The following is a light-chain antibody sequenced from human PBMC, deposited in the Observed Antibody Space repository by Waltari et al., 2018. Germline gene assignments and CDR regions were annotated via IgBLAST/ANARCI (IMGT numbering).Light chain of an antibody. Sequence: QSALTQPASVSGSPGQSIPISCTGTSSDVGSYNLVSWYQQHPGKVPKLISYEGSKRPSGVSNRFSGSKAGNTASLTISGLQAEDEAEYYCCSYAGSSTFTVFGGGTKLTVL. CDR2: EGS. J-gene: IGLJ3*02. V-gene: IGLV2-23*01. CDR1: SSDVGSYNL. CDR3: CSYAGSSTFTV.